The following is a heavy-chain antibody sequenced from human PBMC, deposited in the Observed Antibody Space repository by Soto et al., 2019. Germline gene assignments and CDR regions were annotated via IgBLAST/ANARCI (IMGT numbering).Heavy chain of an antibody. CDR2: IYPGDSKT. Sequence: LGESLKISCKGSGFSFTTYWIAWVRQMPGKGLEWMGIIYPGDSKTRYSPSFQGQVTISADKSISTAYLQWSSLKASDTAMYYCAGGGVRGVITRTRDYYGMDVWGQGTTVTVSS. V-gene: IGHV5-51*01. CDR3: AGGGVRGVITRTRDYYGMDV. CDR1: GFSFTTYW. J-gene: IGHJ6*02. D-gene: IGHD3-10*01.